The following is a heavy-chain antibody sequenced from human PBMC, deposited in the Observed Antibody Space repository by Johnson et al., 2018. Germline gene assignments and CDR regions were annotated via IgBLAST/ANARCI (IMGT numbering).Heavy chain of an antibody. V-gene: IGHV3-30-3*01. CDR1: AFNIFGFS. J-gene: IGHJ3*02. CDR3: ARYSGGYGPYDAFDI. D-gene: IGHD1-26*01. CDR2: ISYDGSNK. Sequence: QVQLVQSGGGVVQPGGSLRLSCVASAFNIFGFSMHWVRQAPGKGLAWVAVISYDGSNKDYADSVKGRFTIPRDKSKNTLYLQMNSLRPEETAVYYCARYSGGYGPYDAFDIWGQGTMVTVSS.